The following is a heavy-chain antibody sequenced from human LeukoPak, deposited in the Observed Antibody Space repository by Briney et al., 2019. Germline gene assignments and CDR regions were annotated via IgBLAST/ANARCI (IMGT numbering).Heavy chain of an antibody. D-gene: IGHD3-22*01. CDR3: ARGATSYYDPNFRGWFDP. J-gene: IGHJ5*02. CDR2: ISSNNVNR. V-gene: IGHV1-18*01. Sequence: ASVKVSCKASGYTFTNYGISWVRQAPGQGLEWMGWISSNNVNRNYAQKFQSRVTLTTDTSTSTAYMELRSLRSDDTAVYYCARGATSYYDPNFRGWFDPWGQGTLVTVSS. CDR1: GYTFTNYG.